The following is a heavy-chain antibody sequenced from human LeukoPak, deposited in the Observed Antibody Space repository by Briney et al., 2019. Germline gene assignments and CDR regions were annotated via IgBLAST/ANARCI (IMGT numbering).Heavy chain of an antibody. J-gene: IGHJ5*02. D-gene: IGHD2-2*01. V-gene: IGHV4-38-2*02. Sequence: PSETLSLTCTVSGYSISSGYYCGWIRQPPGKGLEWIGSIYHSGSTYYNPSLKSRVTISVDTSKNQFSLKLSSVTAADTAVYYCAREGIVVVPAAMRRRKDWFDPWGQGTLVTVSS. CDR3: AREGIVVVPAAMRRRKDWFDP. CDR1: GYSISSGYY. CDR2: IYHSGST.